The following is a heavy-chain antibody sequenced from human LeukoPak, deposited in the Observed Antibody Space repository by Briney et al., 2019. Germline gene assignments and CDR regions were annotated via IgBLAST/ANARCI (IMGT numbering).Heavy chain of an antibody. CDR1: GGSISSGGYY. V-gene: IGHV4-30-2*01. CDR3: ARETSGVVDLLLDY. J-gene: IGHJ4*02. D-gene: IGHD3-3*01. Sequence: SETLSLTCTVSGGSISSGGYYWSWIRQPPGKGLEWIGYIYYSGSTYYNPSLKSRVTISVDRSKNQFSLKLSSVTAADTAVYYCARETSGVVDLLLDYWGQGTLVTVSS. CDR2: IYYSGST.